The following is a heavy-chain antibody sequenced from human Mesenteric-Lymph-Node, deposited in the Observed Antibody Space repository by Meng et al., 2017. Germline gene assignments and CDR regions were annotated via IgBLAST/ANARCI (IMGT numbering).Heavy chain of an antibody. V-gene: IGHV3-21*01. CDR1: GFTFSPYT. Sequence: LSLTCVASGFTFSPYTANWVRQAPGKGLEWVASISSSTRYIYYADSLRGRFTISRDHARNSLYLQMNTLRPDDTAVYYCTKGGAAGTPVTYAFDIWGQGTVVTVSS. J-gene: IGHJ3*02. CDR2: ISSSTRYI. D-gene: IGHD6-25*01. CDR3: TKGGAAGTPVTYAFDI.